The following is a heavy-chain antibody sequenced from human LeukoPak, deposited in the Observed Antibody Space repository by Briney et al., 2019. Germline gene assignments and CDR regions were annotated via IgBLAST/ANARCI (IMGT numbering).Heavy chain of an antibody. CDR2: INEDGSDK. J-gene: IGHJ4*02. CDR3: ARDTYRFDDY. V-gene: IGHV3-7*01. Sequence: GGSLRLSCAASGFTFSSYSMSWVRQAPGKGLEWVASINEDGSDKYYVDSVKGRFTISRDNARNSLYLQMNGLRAEDTAVYYCARDTYRFDDYWGQGTLVTVSS. CDR1: GFTFSSYS.